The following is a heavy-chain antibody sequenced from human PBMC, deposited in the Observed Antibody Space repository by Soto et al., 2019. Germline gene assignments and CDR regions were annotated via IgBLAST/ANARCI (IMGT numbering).Heavy chain of an antibody. CDR2: ITASGDTT. V-gene: IGHV3-23*01. CDR3: AYVRPLSDCTRTSCLRAFEM. J-gene: IGHJ3*02. D-gene: IGHD2-2*01. CDR1: GFTFSSYA. Sequence: EVQLLESGGGLVQPGGSLRLSCAASGFTFSSYAMSWVRQAPGKGLEWDSAITASGDTTYYADSVKGRFTISRANSKSTLYLLMISLRLEDTAVYYCAYVRPLSDCTRTSCLRAFEMWGQGTMVTVSS.